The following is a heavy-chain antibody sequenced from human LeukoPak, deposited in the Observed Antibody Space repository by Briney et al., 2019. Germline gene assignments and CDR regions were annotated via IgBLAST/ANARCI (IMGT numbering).Heavy chain of an antibody. D-gene: IGHD2-15*01. CDR3: ARYWWSGAAPGSWFDP. CDR1: GGSMSSYY. Sequence: SETLSLTCTVSGGSMSSYYGNWIRQPPGKGLEWIGYTNYSGNTNYNPSLKSRVTISIDTSKNQFSLKLSSVTAADTAVYYCARYWWSGAAPGSWFDPWGQGTLVTVSS. J-gene: IGHJ5*02. CDR2: TNYSGNT. V-gene: IGHV4-59*08.